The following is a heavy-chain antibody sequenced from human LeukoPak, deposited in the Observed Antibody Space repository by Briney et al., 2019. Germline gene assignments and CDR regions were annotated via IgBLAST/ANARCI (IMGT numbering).Heavy chain of an antibody. CDR2: ISGSGGST. CDR3: AKDSSSSNYYYGMDV. D-gene: IGHD2-2*01. V-gene: IGHV3-23*01. CDR1: GFTFSSYV. Sequence: GGSLRLSCGASGFTFSSYVMSWVRQAPGKGLEWVSGISGSGGSTYYADSVKGRFTISRDNSKNTLFLQTNSLRVEDTALYYCAKDSSSSNYYYGMDVWGQGTTVTVT. J-gene: IGHJ6*02.